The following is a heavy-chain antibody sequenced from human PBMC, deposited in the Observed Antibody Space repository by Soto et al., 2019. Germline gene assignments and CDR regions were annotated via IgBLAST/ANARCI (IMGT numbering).Heavy chain of an antibody. CDR2: IYSRDSDT. D-gene: IGHD1-1*01. CDR1: GFRFTNFW. CDR3: ARAPYNLDDGDFDF. Sequence: EVQLVQSGAELKKPGESLKISCQTSGFRFTNFWIGWVRQRPGKGLEWMGIIYSRDSDTKYSPSFQGQVTISVDTSITTAYLQWSSLKASDTAVYYCARAPYNLDDGDFDFWGQGTLVTVSS. J-gene: IGHJ4*02. V-gene: IGHV5-51*01.